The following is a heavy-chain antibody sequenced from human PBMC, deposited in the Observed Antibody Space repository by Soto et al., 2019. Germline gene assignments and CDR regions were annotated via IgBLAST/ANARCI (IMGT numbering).Heavy chain of an antibody. CDR1: GYSFTSYY. CDR2: INPSGGST. Sequence: ASAKVSCKASGYSFTSYYMHWLQQAPGQGLEWMGIINPSGGSTSYAQKFQGRATMTRDTSTSTVYMELSSLRAEDTAVYYCARESLEDVLLWFGELSDGMDVWGQGTTVTVSS. CDR3: ARESLEDVLLWFGELSDGMDV. J-gene: IGHJ6*02. V-gene: IGHV1-46*01. D-gene: IGHD3-10*01.